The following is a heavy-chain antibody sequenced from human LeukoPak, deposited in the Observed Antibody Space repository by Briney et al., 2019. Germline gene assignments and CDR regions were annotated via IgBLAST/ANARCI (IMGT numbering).Heavy chain of an antibody. CDR1: GFTFSSYA. CDR3: ARDHYGVLSGGMDV. J-gene: IGHJ6*02. V-gene: IGHV3-30-3*01. D-gene: IGHD4-17*01. Sequence: GGSLRLSCAASGFTFSSYAMHWVRQAPGKGLEWVAVISYDGSNKYYADSVKGRFTIPRDNSKNTLYLQMNSLRAEDTAVYYCARDHYGVLSGGMDVWGQGTTVTVSS. CDR2: ISYDGSNK.